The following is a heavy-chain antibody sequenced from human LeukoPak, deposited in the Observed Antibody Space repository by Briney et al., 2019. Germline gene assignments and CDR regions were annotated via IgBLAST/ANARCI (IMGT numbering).Heavy chain of an antibody. V-gene: IGHV4-59*12. J-gene: IGHJ5*02. CDR3: ASQGVAAAGFYNWFDP. CDR1: GGSISSYY. CDR2: IYYSGST. Sequence: SETLSLTCTVSGGSISSYYWSWIRQPPGKGLEWIGYIYYSGSTNYNPSLKSRVTISVDTSKNQFSLKLSSVTAADTAVYYCASQGVAAAGFYNWFDPWGQGTLVTVSS. D-gene: IGHD6-13*01.